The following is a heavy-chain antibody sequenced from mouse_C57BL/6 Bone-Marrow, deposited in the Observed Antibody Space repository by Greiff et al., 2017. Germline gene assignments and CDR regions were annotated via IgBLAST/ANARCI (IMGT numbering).Heavy chain of an antibody. CDR3: AIYYYVSSYGWFAY. V-gene: IGHV1-55*01. J-gene: IGHJ3*01. CDR1: GYTFTSYW. D-gene: IGHD1-1*01. Sequence: VQLQQSGAELVKPGASVKMSCKASGYTFTSYWITWVKQRPGQGLEWIGDIYPGSGSTNYNEKFQSKATLTVDTSSSTAYMQLSSLTSEDSAVYYCAIYYYVSSYGWFAYWGQGTLVTVSA. CDR2: IYPGSGST.